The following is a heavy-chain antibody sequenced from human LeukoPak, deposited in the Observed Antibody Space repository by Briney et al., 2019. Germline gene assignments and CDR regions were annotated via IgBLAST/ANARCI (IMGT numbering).Heavy chain of an antibody. V-gene: IGHV4-59*01. J-gene: IGHJ4*02. D-gene: IGHD3-16*02. CDR1: GGSISSYY. CDR2: IYYSGST. Sequence: SETLSLTCTVSGGSISSYYWSWIRQPPGKGLEWIGYIYYSGSTNYNPSLKSRVTISVDTSKNQFSLKLSSVTAADTAVYYCARGRIMITFGGVIVYYFDYWGQGTLVTVSS. CDR3: ARGRIMITFGGVIVYYFDY.